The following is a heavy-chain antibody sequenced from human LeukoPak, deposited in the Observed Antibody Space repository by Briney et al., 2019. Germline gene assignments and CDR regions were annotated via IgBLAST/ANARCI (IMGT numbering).Heavy chain of an antibody. CDR2: IYTSGST. CDR3: ARDTGGIAAQTDY. Sequence: SETLSLTCTVSGGSISSGSYYWSWIRQPAGKGLEWIGRIYTSGSTNYNPSLKSRVTISVDTSKNQFSLKLSSVTAADTAVYYCARDTGGIAAQTDYWSQGTLVTVSS. V-gene: IGHV4-61*02. D-gene: IGHD6-6*01. CDR1: GGSISSGSYY. J-gene: IGHJ4*02.